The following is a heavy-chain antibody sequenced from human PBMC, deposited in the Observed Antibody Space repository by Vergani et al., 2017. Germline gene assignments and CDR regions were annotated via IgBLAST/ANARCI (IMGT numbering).Heavy chain of an antibody. CDR2: IYYSGST. V-gene: IGHV4-34*11. J-gene: IGHJ3*02. D-gene: IGHD3-22*01. Sequence: QVQLQQWGAGLLKPSETLSLTCAVYGGSFSGYYWSWIRQPPGKGLEWIGYIYYSGSTNYNPSLKSRVTISVDTSKNQFSLKLSSVTAADTAVYYCARGGDYYDSSGYQDAFDIWGQGTMVTVSS. CDR3: ARGGDYYDSSGYQDAFDI. CDR1: GGSFSGYY.